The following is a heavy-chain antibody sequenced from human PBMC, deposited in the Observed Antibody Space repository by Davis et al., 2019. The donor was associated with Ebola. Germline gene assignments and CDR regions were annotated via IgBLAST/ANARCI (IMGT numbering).Heavy chain of an antibody. V-gene: IGHV6-1*01. J-gene: IGHJ6*02. CDR2: TYYSSKWYN. CDR1: GDSVSSGG. Sequence: HSQTLSLTCAISGDSVSSGGWNWIRQSPSRGLEWLGRTYYSSKWYNDYSVSVKSRITINPDTSKNQFSLQLNSVTPEDTALYYCARGWWKSGMDVWGQGTTVTVSS. CDR3: ARGWWKSGMDV. D-gene: IGHD6-19*01.